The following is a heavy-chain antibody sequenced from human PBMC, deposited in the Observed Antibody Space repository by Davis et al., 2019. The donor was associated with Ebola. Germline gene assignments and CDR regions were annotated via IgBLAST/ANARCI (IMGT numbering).Heavy chain of an antibody. CDR1: GGSISPYY. V-gene: IGHV4-59*01. CDR3: AREHDYGDYDVLFYYYGMDV. Sequence: SETLSLTCAVSGGSISPYYWSWIRQPPGKGLEWIGYIYYSGSTNYNPSLKSRVTISVDTSKNQFSLKLSSVTAADTAVYYCAREHDYGDYDVLFYYYGMDVWGKGTTVAVFS. CDR2: IYYSGST. D-gene: IGHD4-17*01. J-gene: IGHJ6*04.